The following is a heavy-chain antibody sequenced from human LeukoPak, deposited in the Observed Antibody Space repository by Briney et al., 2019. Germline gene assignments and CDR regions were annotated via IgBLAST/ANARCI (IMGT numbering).Heavy chain of an antibody. CDR2: VWYDGSKT. CDR1: GFTFSSYA. D-gene: IGHD3-22*01. CDR3: ARGVDYYDSSGTIDY. Sequence: GRSLRLSCAASGFTFSSYAMHWVRQAPGKRLEWVAVVWYDGSKTYSADSVKGRITISRDDSKNTLYLQMNSLRAEDTAVYYCARGVDYYDSSGTIDYWGQGTLVTVSS. V-gene: IGHV3-33*01. J-gene: IGHJ4*02.